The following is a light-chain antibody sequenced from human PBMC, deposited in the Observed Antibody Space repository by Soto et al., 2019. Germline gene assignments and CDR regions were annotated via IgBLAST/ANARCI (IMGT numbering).Light chain of an antibody. J-gene: IGKJ1*01. Sequence: IVLTQSPATLSSSPGERATLSCGASQSVSSSYVAWYQHKPGLAPRLLIHDTSSRAIGIPDRFSGSKSGTNFTLTIRRMEPEDVGMYYCQQRNVWPPITFGQGTKVDIK. CDR1: QSVSSSY. CDR2: DTS. V-gene: IGKV3D-20*01. CDR3: QQRNVWPPIT.